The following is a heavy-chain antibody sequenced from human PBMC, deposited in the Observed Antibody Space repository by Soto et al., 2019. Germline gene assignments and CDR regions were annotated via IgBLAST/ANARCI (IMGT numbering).Heavy chain of an antibody. CDR2: VYYRGRS. J-gene: IGHJ4*02. D-gene: IGHD4-17*01. CDR3: VSQRTTVPTQAYFDY. V-gene: IGHV4-39*01. CDR1: GGSVTNSSYY. Sequence: ETLSVTCPVSGGSVTNSSYYWGWIRQSPGKGLEWIGSVYYRGRSYSKSSVKSRVTISVDTSKNRFSLSLNSVTASDTAVYFCVSQRTTVPTQAYFDYWGPGALVTVSS.